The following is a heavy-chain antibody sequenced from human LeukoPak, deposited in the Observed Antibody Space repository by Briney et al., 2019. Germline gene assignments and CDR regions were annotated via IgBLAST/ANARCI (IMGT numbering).Heavy chain of an antibody. Sequence: ASVKVSCKASGYTFTSYGISWVRQAPGQGLEWMGWISAYNGNTNYAQKLQGRVTMTTDTSTSTAYMELRSLRSDDTAVYYCARRPSIPAAMGDTYYFDYWGQGTLVTVSS. CDR3: ARRPSIPAAMGDTYYFDY. J-gene: IGHJ4*02. V-gene: IGHV1-18*01. CDR1: GYTFTSYG. CDR2: ISAYNGNT. D-gene: IGHD2-2*01.